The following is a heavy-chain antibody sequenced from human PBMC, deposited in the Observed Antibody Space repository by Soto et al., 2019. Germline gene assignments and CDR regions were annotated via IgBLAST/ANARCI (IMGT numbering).Heavy chain of an antibody. Sequence: SETLSLTCAVYGGSFSGYYWSWIRQPPGKGLEWIGEINHSGSTNYNPSLKSRVTISVDTSKNQFSLKLSSVTAADTAVYYCASLPYNYYDSSGYPGYNWFDPWGQGTLVTVSS. J-gene: IGHJ5*02. V-gene: IGHV4-34*01. D-gene: IGHD3-22*01. CDR1: GGSFSGYY. CDR3: ASLPYNYYDSSGYPGYNWFDP. CDR2: INHSGST.